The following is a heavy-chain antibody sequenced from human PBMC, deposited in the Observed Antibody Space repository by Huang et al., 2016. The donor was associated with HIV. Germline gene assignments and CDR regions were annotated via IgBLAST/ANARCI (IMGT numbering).Heavy chain of an antibody. CDR3: ARARGYYDSSVSYYFDY. Sequence: QVQLVQSGAEVKKPGSSVKVSCKASGGTFSSYAISWVRQAPGQGLEWMGGRLPIFGTANYAQKFQGRVTITADESTSTAYMELSSLRSEDTAVYYCARARGYYDSSVSYYFDYWGQGTLVTVSS. CDR2: RLPIFGTA. V-gene: IGHV1-69*13. J-gene: IGHJ4*02. D-gene: IGHD3-22*01. CDR1: GGTFSSYA.